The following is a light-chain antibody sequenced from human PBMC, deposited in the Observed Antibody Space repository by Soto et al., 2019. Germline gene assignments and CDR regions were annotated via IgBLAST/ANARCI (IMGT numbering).Light chain of an antibody. CDR2: HAS. CDR1: QSISSSY. J-gene: IGKJ4*01. V-gene: IGKV3-20*01. CDR3: QQYGDSLLT. Sequence: ENVLTQSPGTLSLSPGERATLSCRASQSISSSYLAWYQQKPGQTPRLLIYHASSRATGIPDRFSGSGSWAGFTLTISRLEAEDFGGYYCQQYGDSLLTFGGGTKVEIK.